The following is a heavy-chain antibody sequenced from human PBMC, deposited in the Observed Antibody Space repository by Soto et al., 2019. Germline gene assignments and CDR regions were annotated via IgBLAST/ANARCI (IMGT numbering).Heavy chain of an antibody. V-gene: IGHV4-59*01. D-gene: IGHD2-2*01. CDR1: GGSISSYY. Sequence: QVQLQESGPGLVKPSETLSLTCTVSGGSISSYYWSWIRQPPGKGLEWIGYIYYSGSTNYNPSLQSRVPLSVXPXXXPXXLKLSSVTAADTAVYYCARTYCSSTSCNSAYGMDVWGQGTTVTVSS. J-gene: IGHJ6*02. CDR2: IYYSGST. CDR3: ARTYCSSTSCNSAYGMDV.